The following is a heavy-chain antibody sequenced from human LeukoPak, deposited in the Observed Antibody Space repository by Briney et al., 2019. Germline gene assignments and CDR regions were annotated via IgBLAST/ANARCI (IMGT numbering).Heavy chain of an antibody. CDR1: GFIFSDYS. CDR3: ARVHCSGRGCFQRYDGFHI. CDR2: ISSDSGYI. D-gene: IGHD2-15*01. J-gene: IGHJ3*02. Sequence: GGSLRLSCAASGFIFSDYSMNWVRQAPGKGLEWVSSISSDSGYIYYADSVRGRFTVSRDNAKSSLFLQMNSLRDDDTAVYYCARVHCSGRGCFQRYDGFHIWGQGTVVTVSS. V-gene: IGHV3-21*01.